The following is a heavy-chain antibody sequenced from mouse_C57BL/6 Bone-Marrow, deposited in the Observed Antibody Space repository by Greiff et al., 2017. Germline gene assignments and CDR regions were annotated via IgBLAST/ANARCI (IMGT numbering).Heavy chain of an antibody. CDR2: IDPSDSYT. CDR1: GYTFTSYW. D-gene: IGHD1-1*01. V-gene: IGHV1-50*01. CDR3: ARVTTVVATSAMDY. J-gene: IGHJ4*01. Sequence: VQLQQPGAELVKPGASVKLSCKASGYTFTSYWMQWVKQRPGQGLEWIGEIDPSDSYTNYNQKFKGKATLTVDTSSSTAYMQLSSLTSEDSAVYYCARVTTVVATSAMDYWGQGTSVTVSS.